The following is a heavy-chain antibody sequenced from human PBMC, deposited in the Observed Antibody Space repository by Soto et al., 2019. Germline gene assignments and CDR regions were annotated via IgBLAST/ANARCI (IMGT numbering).Heavy chain of an antibody. CDR3: ARDITLVRGPYYFGN. CDR1: GGTFSSYA. J-gene: IGHJ4*02. CDR2: LIPMFVTA. Sequence: QVQLLQSGAEVKKPGSSVKVSCKASGGTFSSYAISWVRQAPGQGLEWLGGLIPMFVTANYAQKFKGRVTITGDESTRTAHLELSSLRAEDPAACYCARDITLVRGPYYFGNWGQGTMVTVSS. D-gene: IGHD3-10*01. V-gene: IGHV1-69*01.